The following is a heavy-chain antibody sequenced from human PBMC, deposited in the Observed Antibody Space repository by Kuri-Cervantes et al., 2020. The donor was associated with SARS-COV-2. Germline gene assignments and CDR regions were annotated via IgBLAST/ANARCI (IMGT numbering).Heavy chain of an antibody. CDR1: GFTVSSNY. CDR3: ARGVCSSTSCYPEDNWFDP. D-gene: IGHD2-2*01. CDR2: IYYSGST. Sequence: GSLRLSCAASGFTVSSNYMSWVRQAPGKGLEWIGSIYYSGSTYYNPSLKSRVTISVDTSKNQFSLKLSSVTAADTAVYYCARGVCSSTSCYPEDNWFDPWGQGTLVTVSS. V-gene: IGHV4-38-2*01. J-gene: IGHJ5*02.